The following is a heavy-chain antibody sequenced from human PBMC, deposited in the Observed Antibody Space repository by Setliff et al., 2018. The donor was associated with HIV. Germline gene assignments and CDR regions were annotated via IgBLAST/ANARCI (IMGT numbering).Heavy chain of an antibody. V-gene: IGHV1-24*01. D-gene: IGHD3-22*01. Sequence: ASVKVSCKVSGYTLTELSRHWVRQAPGKGLEWMGGFEPADGETIYAQQFQGRVTMTEDTSTDTAYMELRSLRSEDTAVYYCATEFPLSSPYYYDSSGYYYWGQGTLVTVSS. CDR2: FEPADGET. CDR3: ATEFPLSSPYYYDSSGYYY. CDR1: GYTLTELS. J-gene: IGHJ4*02.